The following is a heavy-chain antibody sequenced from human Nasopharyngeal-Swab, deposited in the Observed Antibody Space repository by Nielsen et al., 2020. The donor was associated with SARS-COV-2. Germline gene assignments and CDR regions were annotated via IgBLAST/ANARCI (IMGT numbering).Heavy chain of an antibody. CDR1: GFTFSSYG. Sequence: GESLKISCAASGFTFSSYGMHWVRQAPGKGLEWVAVIWYDGSNKYYADSVKGRFTISRDNSKNTLYLQMNSLRAEDTAVYYCATYGPYYYGSGSYGFDYWGQGTLVTVSS. D-gene: IGHD3-10*01. CDR2: IWYDGSNK. V-gene: IGHV3-33*01. CDR3: ATYGPYYYGSGSYGFDY. J-gene: IGHJ4*02.